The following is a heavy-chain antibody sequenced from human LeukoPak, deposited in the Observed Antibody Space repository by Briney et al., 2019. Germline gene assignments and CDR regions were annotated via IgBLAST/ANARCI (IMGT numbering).Heavy chain of an antibody. V-gene: IGHV4-4*02. CDR1: GASISSTDW. Sequence: SETLSLTCAVSGASISSTDWWSWVRQPPGKGLEWIGQIYHGGSTNFNPSLKSRVTMSVGKSKNQFSLKLNSVTAADTAVYYCARDGAATVSGYAFDIWGQGTMVTVS. CDR2: IYHGGST. J-gene: IGHJ3*02. D-gene: IGHD6-19*01. CDR3: ARDGAATVSGYAFDI.